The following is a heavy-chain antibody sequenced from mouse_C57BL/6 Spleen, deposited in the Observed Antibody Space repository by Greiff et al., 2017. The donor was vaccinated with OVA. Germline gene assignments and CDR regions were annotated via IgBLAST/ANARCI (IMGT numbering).Heavy chain of an antibody. D-gene: IGHD1-1*01. J-gene: IGHJ1*03. Sequence: VQLQQPGAELVRPGTSVKLSCKASGYTFTSYWMHWVKQRPGQGLEWIGVIDPSDSYTNYNQKFKGKATLTVDTSSSTAYMQLSSLTSEDSAVYYCARMDYYGSSFLYWYFDVWGTGTTVTVSS. CDR1: GYTFTSYW. CDR2: IDPSDSYT. CDR3: ARMDYYGSSFLYWYFDV. V-gene: IGHV1-59*01.